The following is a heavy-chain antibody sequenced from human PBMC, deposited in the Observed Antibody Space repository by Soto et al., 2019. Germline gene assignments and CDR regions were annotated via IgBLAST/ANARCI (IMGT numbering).Heavy chain of an antibody. CDR2: IIPIFGTA. Sequence: QVQLVQSGAEVKKPGSSVKVSCKASGGTFSSYAISWVRQAPGQGLEWMGGIIPIFGTANYAQKFQGRVTITADKSTSTAYMELSSLRSEDTAVYYCAIVRITIFGVVTQGYYGMDVWGQGTTVTVSS. J-gene: IGHJ6*02. CDR3: AIVRITIFGVVTQGYYGMDV. CDR1: GGTFSSYA. V-gene: IGHV1-69*06. D-gene: IGHD3-3*01.